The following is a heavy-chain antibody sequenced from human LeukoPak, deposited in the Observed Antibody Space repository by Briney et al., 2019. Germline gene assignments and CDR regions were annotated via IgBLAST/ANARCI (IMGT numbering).Heavy chain of an antibody. V-gene: IGHV3-9*03. CDR3: AKDVGGWYGGLQTGGYFDL. J-gene: IGHJ2*01. D-gene: IGHD6-19*01. CDR1: GFTFDDYA. CDR2: ISWNSGTI. Sequence: SLRLSCAASGFTFDDYAMHWVRQAPGKSLEWVSGISWNSGTIGYADSVKGRFTISRDNAKNSLYLQMNSLRAEDMALYYCAKDVGGWYGGLQTGGYFDLWGRGTLVTVSS.